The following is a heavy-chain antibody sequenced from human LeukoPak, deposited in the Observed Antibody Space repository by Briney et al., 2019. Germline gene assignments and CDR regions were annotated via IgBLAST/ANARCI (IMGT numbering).Heavy chain of an antibody. V-gene: IGHV3-21*04. CDR1: GFTFSSYS. J-gene: IGHJ4*02. D-gene: IGHD3-3*01. CDR2: ISSSSSYI. CDR3: AKGEGAIFGVVITFDY. Sequence: GGSLRLSCAASGFTFSSYSMNWVRQAPGKGLEWVSSISSSSSYIYYADSVKGRFTISRDNAKKSLYLQMNSLRAEDTAVYYCAKGEGAIFGVVITFDYWGQGTLVTVSS.